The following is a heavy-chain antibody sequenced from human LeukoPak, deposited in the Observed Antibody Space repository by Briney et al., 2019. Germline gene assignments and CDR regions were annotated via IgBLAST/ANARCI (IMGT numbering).Heavy chain of an antibody. V-gene: IGHV3-30*18. J-gene: IGHJ6*03. Sequence: GGSLRLSCAASGITFSSYGMYWVRQAPGKGLEWVAVISHDGNNKYYADSVKGRFTISRDNSKNTLYLQMNNLRAEDTAVYYCAKAIVVVPAAGFMDVWGKGTTVTVSS. D-gene: IGHD2-2*01. CDR3: AKAIVVVPAAGFMDV. CDR1: GITFSSYG. CDR2: ISHDGNNK.